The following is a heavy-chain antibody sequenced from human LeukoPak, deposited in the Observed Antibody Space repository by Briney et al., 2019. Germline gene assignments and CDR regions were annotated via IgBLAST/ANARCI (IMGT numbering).Heavy chain of an antibody. V-gene: IGHV4-59*01. CDR2: IYYSGST. D-gene: IGHD6-13*01. CDR1: GGSISSYY. CDR3: ARAGVSSSWYLFDY. J-gene: IGHJ4*02. Sequence: SETLSLTCTVPGGSISSYYWSWIRQPPGKGLEWIGYIYYSGSTNYNPSLKSRVTISVDTSKNQFSLKLSSVTAADTAVYYCARAGVSSSWYLFDYWGQGTLVTVSS.